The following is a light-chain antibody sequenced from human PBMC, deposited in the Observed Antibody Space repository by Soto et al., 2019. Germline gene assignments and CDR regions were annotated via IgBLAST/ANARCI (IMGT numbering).Light chain of an antibody. CDR2: GAS. CDR3: KQYKEWPPFT. J-gene: IGKJ5*01. Sequence: EIVLTQSPATLSASPGEEANLSCRASQSVSNNVAWYQQKPGQAPRLLILGASTRATGIPARFSGSGSGTEFTLSIRSLQSEDFAVYYCKQYKEWPPFTVGQGKRLEIK. V-gene: IGKV3-15*01. CDR1: QSVSNN.